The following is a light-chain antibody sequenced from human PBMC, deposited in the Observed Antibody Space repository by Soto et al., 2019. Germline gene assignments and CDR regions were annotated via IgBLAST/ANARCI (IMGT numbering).Light chain of an antibody. J-gene: IGLJ1*01. CDR1: SSDVGAFNY. V-gene: IGLV2-14*03. CDR2: DVS. Sequence: QSVLTQPASVSGSPGQSIAISCTGTSSDVGAFNYVSWYQQHPGKAPKFMIFDVSSRPSGVSDRFSGSKSGNTASLTISGLQTEDEADYYSASYTTSSTYVFGTGTMVTVL. CDR3: ASYTTSSTYV.